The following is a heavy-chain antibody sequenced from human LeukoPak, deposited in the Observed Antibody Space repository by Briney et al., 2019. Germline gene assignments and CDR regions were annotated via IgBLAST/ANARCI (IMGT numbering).Heavy chain of an antibody. CDR3: ARQKEEEITIFGVVMPYYYYGMDV. CDR2: IKQDGSEK. D-gene: IGHD3-3*01. Sequence: GGSLRLSCAASGFTFSSYWMSWVRQAPGKGLEWVANIKQDGSEKYYVDSVKGRFTISRDNAKNSLYLQMNSLRAEDMAVYYCARQKEEEITIFGVVMPYYYYGMDVWGQGTTVTVSS. CDR1: GFTFSSYW. V-gene: IGHV3-7*03. J-gene: IGHJ6*02.